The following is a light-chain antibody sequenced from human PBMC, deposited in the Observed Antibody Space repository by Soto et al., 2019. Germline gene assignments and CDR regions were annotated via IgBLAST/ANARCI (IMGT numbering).Light chain of an antibody. V-gene: IGKV3-20*01. CDR2: AAS. CDR3: QQYGDSPWT. Sequence: EIVLTQSPGTLSLSPGERATLSCRASQSVAGSYLASYQQKLGQAPRLLIYAASSWATGIPDRFSGSGSGTDFTLTISRLEPEDFAVYYCQQYGDSPWTFGQGTKVEIK. CDR1: QSVAGSY. J-gene: IGKJ1*01.